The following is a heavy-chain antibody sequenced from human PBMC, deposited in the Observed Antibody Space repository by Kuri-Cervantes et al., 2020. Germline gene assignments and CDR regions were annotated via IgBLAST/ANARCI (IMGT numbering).Heavy chain of an antibody. CDR3: ARIAVAGHFDY. V-gene: IGHV1-2*04. J-gene: IGHJ4*02. CDR1: GYTFTGYY. D-gene: IGHD6-19*01. CDR2: INPNSGVT. Sequence: ASVKVSCKASGYTFTGYYIHWVRQAPGQGLEWMGWINPNSGVTNYAQKFQGWVTMTRDTSISTAYMELSRLRSDDTAVYYCARIAVAGHFDYWGQGTLVTVSS.